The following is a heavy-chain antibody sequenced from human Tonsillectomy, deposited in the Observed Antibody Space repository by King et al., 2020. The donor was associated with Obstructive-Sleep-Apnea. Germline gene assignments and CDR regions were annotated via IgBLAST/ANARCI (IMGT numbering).Heavy chain of an antibody. CDR3: AKPGEQRWLQTYYFDY. D-gene: IGHD5-24*01. CDR2: IRYDGSNK. Sequence: VQLVQSGGGVVQPGRSLRLSCAASGFTFSSYDMHWVCQAPGKGLEWVAVIRYDGSNKYYADSVKGRFTISRDNSKNTLYLQMNSLRAEDTAVYYCAKPGEQRWLQTYYFDYWGQGTLVTVSS. J-gene: IGHJ4*02. V-gene: IGHV3-30*02. CDR1: GFTFSSYD.